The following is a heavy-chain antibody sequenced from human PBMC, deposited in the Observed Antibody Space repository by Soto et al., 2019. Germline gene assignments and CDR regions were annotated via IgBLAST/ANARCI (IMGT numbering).Heavy chain of an antibody. CDR1: GASIGSGDDY. Sequence: SETLSLTCSVSGASIGSGDDYWIWIRQSPGQRLEWIGYISDSGSTFYNPSLRSRLTIALDTSKNHFPMKLNSVTAAYSAVYYCATYQPPEFDPWGQGTPVTVSS. CDR3: ATYQPPEFDP. D-gene: IGHD2-2*01. J-gene: IGHJ5*02. V-gene: IGHV4-30-4*08. CDR2: ISDSGST.